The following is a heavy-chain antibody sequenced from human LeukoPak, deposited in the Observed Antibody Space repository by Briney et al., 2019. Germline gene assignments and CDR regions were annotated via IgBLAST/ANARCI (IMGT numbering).Heavy chain of an antibody. V-gene: IGHV4-4*07. D-gene: IGHD1-26*01. CDR1: GGSISSYY. Sequence: SETLSLTCTVSGGSISSYYWSWIRQPAGKGLEWIGRIYTSGSTNYNPSLKSRVTMSVDTSKNQFSLKLSSVTAADTAVYYCARDRRAVGDRYYLDYWGQGTLVTVSS. J-gene: IGHJ4*02. CDR3: ARDRRAVGDRYYLDY. CDR2: IYTSGST.